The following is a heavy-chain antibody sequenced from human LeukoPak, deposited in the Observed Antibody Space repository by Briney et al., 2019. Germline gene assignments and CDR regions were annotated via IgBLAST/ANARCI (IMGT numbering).Heavy chain of an antibody. Sequence: GGSLRLSCAASGFTFSSYSMNWVRQDPGKGLEWVSYISSSSSTIYYADSVKGRFTISRDNAKNSLYLQMNSLRAEDTAVYYCAREGGSGSSYYFDYWGQGTLVTVSS. J-gene: IGHJ4*02. CDR1: GFTFSSYS. V-gene: IGHV3-48*01. D-gene: IGHD3-10*01. CDR3: AREGGSGSSYYFDY. CDR2: ISSSSSTI.